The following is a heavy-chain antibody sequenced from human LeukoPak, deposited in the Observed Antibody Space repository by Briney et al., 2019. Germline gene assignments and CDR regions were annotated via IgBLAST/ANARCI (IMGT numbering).Heavy chain of an antibody. CDR1: GFIFSSFA. V-gene: IGHV3-48*02. J-gene: IGHJ4*02. CDR2: ISPTYDI. D-gene: IGHD7-27*01. Sequence: GGSLRLSCAASGFIFSSFAMNWVRQAPGKGLEWVSYISPTYDIYYSDSVRGRFTISRDNAKNSLYLQMDSLRDEDTAVYYCARDHNWGFDYWGQGTLVAVSS. CDR3: ARDHNWGFDY.